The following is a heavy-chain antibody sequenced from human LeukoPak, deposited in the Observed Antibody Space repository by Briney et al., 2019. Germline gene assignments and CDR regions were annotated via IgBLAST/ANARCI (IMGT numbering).Heavy chain of an antibody. CDR2: IYYSGST. J-gene: IGHJ5*02. CDR1: GGSISSYY. Sequence: SETLSLTCTVSGGSISSYYWSWIRQPPGKGLEWIGYIYYSGSTNYNPSLKSRVTMSVDTSKNQFSLKLSSVTAADTAVYYCARADITIFGVVIPNWFDPWGQGTLVTVSS. D-gene: IGHD3-3*01. CDR3: ARADITIFGVVIPNWFDP. V-gene: IGHV4-59*01.